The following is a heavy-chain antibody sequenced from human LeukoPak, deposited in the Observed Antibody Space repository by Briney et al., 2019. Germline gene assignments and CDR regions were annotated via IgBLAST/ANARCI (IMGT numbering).Heavy chain of an antibody. V-gene: IGHV5-51*01. D-gene: IGHD6-19*01. J-gene: IGHJ6*03. CDR3: ARRSSGWYGSPPQRFYYMDV. Sequence: GESLKISCKGSGYSFTSYWIGWVRQMPGKGLEWMGIIYPGDSDTRYGPSFQGQVTISADKSISTAYLQWSSLKASDTAMYYCARRSSGWYGSPPQRFYYMDVWGKGTTVTISS. CDR1: GYSFTSYW. CDR2: IYPGDSDT.